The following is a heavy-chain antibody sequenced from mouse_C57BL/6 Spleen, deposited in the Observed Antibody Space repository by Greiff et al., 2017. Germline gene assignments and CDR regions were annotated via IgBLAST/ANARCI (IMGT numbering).Heavy chain of an antibody. Sequence: VQLQQPGAELVKPGASVKLSCTASGFNIKDYYMHWVKQRTEQGLEWIGRIDPADGDTKYAQKFQGKATITAATSSSTAYLQLSSLTSEDTAVYYCASSYYYGSSYDYAMDYWGQGTSVTVSS. V-gene: IGHV14-2*01. CDR2: IDPADGDT. CDR1: GFNIKDYY. CDR3: ASSYYYGSSYDYAMDY. J-gene: IGHJ4*01. D-gene: IGHD1-1*01.